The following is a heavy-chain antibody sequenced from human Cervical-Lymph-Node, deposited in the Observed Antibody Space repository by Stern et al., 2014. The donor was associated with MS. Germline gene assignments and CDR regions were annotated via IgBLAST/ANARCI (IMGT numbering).Heavy chain of an antibody. CDR1: GGAVSDYY. D-gene: IGHD2-21*02. CDR2: ISDTGTT. CDR3: ARDPSTTASDWFFDL. V-gene: IGHV4-59*02. Sequence: QVQLVESGPGLVKPSETLSLTCTVSGGAVSDYYWTWIRQRPGKGLEWIGYISDTGTTNYNPSIHSRVTITLDTSQNQVSLRLRSVTAADTAVYYCARDPSTTASDWFFDLWGRGSLVTVSS. J-gene: IGHJ2*01.